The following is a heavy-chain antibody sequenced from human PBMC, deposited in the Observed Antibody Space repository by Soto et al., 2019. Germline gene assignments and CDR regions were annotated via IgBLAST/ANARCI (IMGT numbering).Heavy chain of an antibody. J-gene: IGHJ4*02. V-gene: IGHV3-48*03. CDR3: ARDSRGGAARRPTIYY. Sequence: EVQLAESGGGLAQPGGSLRLSCVGSGFTFSSFEMNWVRQTPGKGLEWLSYIGRSGETIYYADSVKGRFTISRDNAKSSLFLQMNGLRDEDTGIYYCARDSRGGAARRPTIYYWGRGTLVSVSS. CDR1: GFTFSSFE. CDR2: IGRSGETI. D-gene: IGHD6-6*01.